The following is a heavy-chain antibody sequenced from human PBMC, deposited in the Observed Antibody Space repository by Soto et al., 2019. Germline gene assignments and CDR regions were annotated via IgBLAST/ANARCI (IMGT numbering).Heavy chain of an antibody. J-gene: IGHJ6*02. Sequence: PSETLSLTCTVSGGSISSSSYYWGWIRQPPGKGLEWIGSIYYSGSTYYNPSLKSRVTISVDTSKNQFSLKLSSVTAADTAVYYCARMAYYDILTGQQYYYYGMDVWGQGTTVTVSS. CDR1: GGSISSSSYY. V-gene: IGHV4-39*01. CDR3: ARMAYYDILTGQQYYYYGMDV. D-gene: IGHD3-9*01. CDR2: IYYSGST.